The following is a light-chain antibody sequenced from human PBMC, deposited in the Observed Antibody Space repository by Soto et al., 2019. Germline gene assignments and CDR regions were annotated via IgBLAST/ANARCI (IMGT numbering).Light chain of an antibody. V-gene: IGKV1-5*03. J-gene: IGKJ2*01. CDR2: KAS. Sequence: DIQMTQSPSTLSASVGDRVTITCRASQSIGTWLAWYQQKSGKAPKLLIYKASTLEGGVPSRFSGSGSGTEFTLTISSLQPDDFATYYCQQYNSYSYTFGQGTKLEIK. CDR3: QQYNSYSYT. CDR1: QSIGTW.